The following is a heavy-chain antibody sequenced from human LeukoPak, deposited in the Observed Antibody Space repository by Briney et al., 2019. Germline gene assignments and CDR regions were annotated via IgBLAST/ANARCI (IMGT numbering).Heavy chain of an antibody. V-gene: IGHV4-30-4*01. J-gene: IGHJ3*02. CDR2: IYYSGST. Sequence: SETPSLTCTVSGGSISSGDYYWSWIRQPPGKGLEWIGYIYYSGSTYYNPSLKSRVTISVDTSKNQFSLKLSSVTAADTAVYYCARASPSDAFDIWGQGTMVTVSS. CDR1: GGSISSGDYY. CDR3: ARASPSDAFDI.